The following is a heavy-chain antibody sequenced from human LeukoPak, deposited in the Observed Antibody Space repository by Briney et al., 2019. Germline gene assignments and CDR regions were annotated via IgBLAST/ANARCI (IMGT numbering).Heavy chain of an antibody. D-gene: IGHD3-22*01. CDR1: GDSISGYY. J-gene: IGHJ6*02. V-gene: IGHV4-4*07. Sequence: SETLSLTCTVSGDSISGYYWSWIRQPAGKGLEWIGRFYSSGSTSYNPSLKSRLTMSVDTSKNEFSLKLRSVTAADTAVYYCVRDRVDSSGYYYYYGLDVWGQGTTVTVSS. CDR3: VRDRVDSSGYYYYYGLDV. CDR2: FYSSGST.